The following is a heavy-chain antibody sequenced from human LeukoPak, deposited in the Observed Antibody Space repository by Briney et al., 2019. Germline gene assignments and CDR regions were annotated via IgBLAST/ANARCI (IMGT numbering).Heavy chain of an antibody. V-gene: IGHV4-59*08. CDR1: GGSISNYY. CDR2: IFDSGDT. CDR3: ARHPLRGGFDY. Sequence: SETLSLTCTVSGGSISNYYWSWIRQPPVKGLEWIAYIFDSGDTRYNPSLKSRVTISVDTSKNQFSLKLNSVTAADTAVYYCARHPLRGGFDYWGQGTLVTVSS. J-gene: IGHJ4*02.